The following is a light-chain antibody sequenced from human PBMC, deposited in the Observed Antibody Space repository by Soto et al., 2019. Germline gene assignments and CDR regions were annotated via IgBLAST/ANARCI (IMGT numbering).Light chain of an antibody. CDR3: QQGYSTTWT. CDR2: AAS. CDR1: QSISSY. Sequence: DIQRTQSPSSLSASVGDRVTITCRASQSISSYLHWYQKKPGKAPKLLIYAASNLQSGVPSRFSASVSGTDFNLTLNSLQTEDFATYEGQQGYSTTWTFGQVTKVDIK. V-gene: IGKV1-39*01. J-gene: IGKJ1*01.